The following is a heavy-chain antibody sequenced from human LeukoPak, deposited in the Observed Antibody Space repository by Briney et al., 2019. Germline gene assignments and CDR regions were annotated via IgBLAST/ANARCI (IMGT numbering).Heavy chain of an antibody. CDR3: AKTSYYDSSGYYFDPFDY. D-gene: IGHD3-22*01. Sequence: GGSLRLSCAASGFTFSSYAMNWVSQAPGKGLEWVSGISGSGGSTFYADSVKGRFTISRDNSKNSLYLQMNSLRAEDTAVYYCAKTSYYDSSGYYFDPFDYWGQGTLVTVSS. CDR2: ISGSGGST. J-gene: IGHJ4*02. CDR1: GFTFSSYA. V-gene: IGHV3-23*01.